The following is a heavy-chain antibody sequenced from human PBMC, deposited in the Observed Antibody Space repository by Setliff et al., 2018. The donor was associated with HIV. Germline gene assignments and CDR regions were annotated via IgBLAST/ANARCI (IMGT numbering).Heavy chain of an antibody. CDR1: GGSISSYY. D-gene: IGHD5-18*01. V-gene: IGHV4-59*12. CDR2: IYNSVTT. Sequence: SETLSLTCTVSGGSISSYYWSWIRQAPGKGLQWIGFIYNSVTTNYLPSLKSRVTMSLDTSKNQFSLKMTSVTAADTALYYCSNWNTTIDEDAWGQGTLVTVSS. J-gene: IGHJ5*02. CDR3: SNWNTTIDEDA.